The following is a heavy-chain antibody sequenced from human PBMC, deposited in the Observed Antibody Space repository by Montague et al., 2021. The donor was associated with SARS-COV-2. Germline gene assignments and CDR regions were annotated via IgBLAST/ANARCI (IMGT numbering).Heavy chain of an antibody. D-gene: IGHD6-25*01. CDR2: IYTSGSS. CDR1: IGSISSGSYY. CDR3: ARDGYSSGWNGLHWFDP. J-gene: IGHJ5*02. Sequence: TLSLTCTVSIGSISSGSYYWSWIRQPAGKGLEWIGRIYTSGSSNYNLSLKSRVTIAVATSKNQFSLKLSSVTAADTAVYYCARDGYSSGWNGLHWFDPWGQGTLVTVSS. V-gene: IGHV4-61*02.